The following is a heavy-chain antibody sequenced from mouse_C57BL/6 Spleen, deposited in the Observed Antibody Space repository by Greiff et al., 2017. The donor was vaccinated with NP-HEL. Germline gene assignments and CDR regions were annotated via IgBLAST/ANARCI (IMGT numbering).Heavy chain of an antibody. Sequence: EVKLVESGGGLVKPGGSLKLSCAASGFTFSDYGMHWVRQAPEKGLEWVAYISSGSSTIYYADTVKGRFTISRDNDQNTLFLQMSSLRSEDTAMYYCARSWYFDVWGTGTTVTVSS. CDR2: ISSGSSTI. CDR3: ARSWYFDV. J-gene: IGHJ1*03. CDR1: GFTFSDYG. V-gene: IGHV5-17*01.